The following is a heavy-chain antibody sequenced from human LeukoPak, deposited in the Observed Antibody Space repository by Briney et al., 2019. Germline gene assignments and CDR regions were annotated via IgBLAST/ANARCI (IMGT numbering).Heavy chain of an antibody. CDR2: ISGSGGSI. J-gene: IGHJ4*02. V-gene: IGHV3-23*01. CDR1: GLTFSSSA. D-gene: IGHD4-17*01. CDR3: AKDLGYGDYIGTGSWGY. Sequence: GGSLRLSCAASGLTFSSSAMNWVRQAPGKGLEWVSVISGSGGSIYYADSVKGRFTISRDNSKNTLYLQLNSLRAEDTAVYYCAKDLGYGDYIGTGSWGYWGQGTLVTVSS.